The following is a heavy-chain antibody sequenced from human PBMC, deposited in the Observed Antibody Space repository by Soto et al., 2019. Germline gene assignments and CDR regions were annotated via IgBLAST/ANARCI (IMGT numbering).Heavy chain of an antibody. CDR1: GYSISSGYF. J-gene: IGHJ4*02. CDR3: ARVFCLTTNCYQAVGFDY. Sequence: KPSETLSLTCAVSGYSISSGYFWAWIRQPPGKGLDWIGTISQSGRTFYNASLSSRITLSVDTSKNQFSLKLNSVTAADTAVYYCARVFCLTTNCYQAVGFDYWGQGTLVTVSS. D-gene: IGHD2-2*01. V-gene: IGHV4-38-2*01. CDR2: ISQSGRT.